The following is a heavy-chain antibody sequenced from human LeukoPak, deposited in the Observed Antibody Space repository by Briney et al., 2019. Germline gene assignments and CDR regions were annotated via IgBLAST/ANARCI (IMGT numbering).Heavy chain of an antibody. Sequence: GRSLRLSCAASGFTFSSYGMHWVRQAPGKGLEWVAVLSYDGSNEYYADSVKGRFTISRDNSKNTLYLQMNSLRAEDTAVYYCAKDIYRTSGGMDVWGKGTTVTVSS. D-gene: IGHD2-8*02. V-gene: IGHV3-30*18. J-gene: IGHJ6*04. CDR3: AKDIYRTSGGMDV. CDR1: GFTFSSYG. CDR2: LSYDGSNE.